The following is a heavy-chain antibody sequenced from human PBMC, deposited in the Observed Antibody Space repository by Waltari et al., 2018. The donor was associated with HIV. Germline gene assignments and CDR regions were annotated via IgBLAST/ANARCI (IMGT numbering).Heavy chain of an antibody. Sequence: VQSGGEVQKPGASVKVSCKASGYTFIDHGITWVRQAPGQGLEWMAWISPYNGNTDYAQRFQGRVSVTTDTSTNTAYMELRSLRSDDTAVYFCARVAGGDYFDYWGQGTLVTVSS. CDR1: GYTFIDHG. CDR2: ISPYNGNT. J-gene: IGHJ4*02. D-gene: IGHD4-17*01. CDR3: ARVAGGDYFDY. V-gene: IGHV1-18*01.